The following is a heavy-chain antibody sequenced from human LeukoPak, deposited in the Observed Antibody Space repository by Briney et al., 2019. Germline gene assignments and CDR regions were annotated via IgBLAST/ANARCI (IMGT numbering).Heavy chain of an antibody. CDR2: ISYDGSNK. V-gene: IGHV3-30*04. CDR3: ARDGIVGATSGWFDP. D-gene: IGHD1-26*01. Sequence: PGGSLRLSCAASGFTFSSYAMHWVRQAPGKGLEWVAVISYDGSNKYYADSVKGRFTISRDNSKNTLYLQMNSLRAEDTAVYYCARDGIVGATSGWFDPWGQGTLVTVSS. J-gene: IGHJ5*02. CDR1: GFTFSSYA.